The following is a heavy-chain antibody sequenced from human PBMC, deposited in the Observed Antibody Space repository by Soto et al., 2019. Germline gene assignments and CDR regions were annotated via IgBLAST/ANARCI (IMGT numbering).Heavy chain of an antibody. D-gene: IGHD6-6*01. V-gene: IGHV4-59*01. J-gene: IGHJ4*02. CDR1: GGSISSYY. CDR3: AAPPRY. CDR2: IYNSGNT. Sequence: QVQLQESGPGLVKPSETLSLTCTVSGGSISSYYWNWIRQPPGKGLEWIGYIYNSGNTNYNPSLRSRATISVDTPKNQFSLKLTSVTAADTAVYYCAAPPRYWGQGTLVTVSS.